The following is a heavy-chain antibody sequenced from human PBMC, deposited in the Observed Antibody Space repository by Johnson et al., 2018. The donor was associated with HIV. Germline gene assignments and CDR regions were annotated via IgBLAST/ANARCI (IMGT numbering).Heavy chain of an antibody. CDR2: IKQHGSEK. V-gene: IGHV3-7*02. Sequence: MQLVESGGGLVQPGGSLRLSCAASGFTFRSYWMSWVRQAPGKGLEWVANIKQHGSEKYYADSLQGRFTISRDNAKNSLYLQMNYLRAGDTAVYYCARQVYCSSTSCSSAFDIWGQGTMVTVSS. CDR1: GFTFRSYW. J-gene: IGHJ3*02. D-gene: IGHD2-2*01. CDR3: ARQVYCSSTSCSSAFDI.